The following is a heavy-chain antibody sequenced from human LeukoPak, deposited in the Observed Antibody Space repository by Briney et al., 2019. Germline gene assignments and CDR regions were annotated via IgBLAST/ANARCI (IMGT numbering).Heavy chain of an antibody. D-gene: IGHD2-15*01. J-gene: IGHJ3*02. Sequence: PGGSLRLSCAASGFTFSSYSMNWVRQAPGKGLEWVANIKQDGSEKFYVDSVKGRFTISRDNAKNSLFLQMNSLRTEDTAVYYCASSGLYTNRPGAFDIWGQGTMVTVSS. CDR1: GFTFSSYS. CDR2: IKQDGSEK. CDR3: ASSGLYTNRPGAFDI. V-gene: IGHV3-7*01.